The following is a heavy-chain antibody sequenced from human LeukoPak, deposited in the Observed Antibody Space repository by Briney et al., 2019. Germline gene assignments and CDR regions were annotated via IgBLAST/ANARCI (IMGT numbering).Heavy chain of an antibody. V-gene: IGHV4-39*07. CDR1: GGSISSSSYY. CDR2: IYYSGST. Sequence: PSETLSLTCTVSGGSISSSSYYWGWIRQPPGKGLEWIGNIYYSGSTYYNPSLKSRVTISVDTSKNQFFLKLSSVTAADTAVYYCAREGVEVWYIDYWGQGTLVTVSS. J-gene: IGHJ4*02. CDR3: AREGVEVWYIDY. D-gene: IGHD3-3*01.